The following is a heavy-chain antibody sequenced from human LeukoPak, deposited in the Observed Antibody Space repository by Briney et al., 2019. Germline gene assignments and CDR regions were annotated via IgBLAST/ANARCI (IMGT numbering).Heavy chain of an antibody. CDR3: SKDGGRSFFDSGED. CDR2: ISGSGGRP. D-gene: IGHD2/OR15-2a*01. Sequence: GGSLRLSCAASGFTFSSYAMNWVRQAPGKGLEWVSAISGSGGRPHYADSVKGRFTISRDHSKNTVYLKMSSLRADDTAVDYCSKDGGRSFFDSGEDWGQGTLVTVSS. CDR1: GFTFSSYA. J-gene: IGHJ4*02. V-gene: IGHV3-23*01.